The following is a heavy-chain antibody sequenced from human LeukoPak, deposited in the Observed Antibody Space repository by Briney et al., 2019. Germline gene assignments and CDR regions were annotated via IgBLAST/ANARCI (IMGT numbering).Heavy chain of an antibody. V-gene: IGHV1-46*01. CDR3: ARVESWEHSGSSQDAFDI. Sequence: EASVKVSCKASGYTFTSYYMHWVRQAPGQGLEWMGIINPSGGSTSYAQKFQGRVTMTRDKSTSTVYMELSSLRSEDTAVYYCARVESWEHSGSSQDAFDIWGQGTTVTVSS. D-gene: IGHD1-26*01. CDR2: INPSGGST. J-gene: IGHJ3*02. CDR1: GYTFTSYY.